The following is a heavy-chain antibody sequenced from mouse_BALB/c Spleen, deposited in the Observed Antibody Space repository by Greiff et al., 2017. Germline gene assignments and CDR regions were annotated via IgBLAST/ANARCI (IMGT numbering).Heavy chain of an antibody. V-gene: IGHV1-80*01. Sequence: QVQLQQSGAELVRPGSSVKISCKASGYAFSSYWMNWVKQRPGQGLEWIGQIYPGDGDTNYNGKFKGKATLTADKSSSTAYMQLSSLTSADSAVYFCARDYGNSWFAYWGQGTLVTVSA. CDR2: IYPGDGDT. CDR3: ARDYGNSWFAY. D-gene: IGHD2-1*01. J-gene: IGHJ3*01. CDR1: GYAFSSYW.